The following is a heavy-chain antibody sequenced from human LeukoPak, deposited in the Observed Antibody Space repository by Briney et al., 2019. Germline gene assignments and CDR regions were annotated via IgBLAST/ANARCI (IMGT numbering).Heavy chain of an antibody. CDR3: ARRRAASDEAFDI. J-gene: IGHJ3*02. V-gene: IGHV4-39*01. D-gene: IGHD5-24*01. CDR1: GDSISSSSYY. CDR2: IYYSGST. Sequence: PSETLPLTCSVSGDSISSSSYYWGWIRQPPGKGLEWIGIIYYSGSTYYNPSLKSRVTISVDTSKNQFSLQLSSVTAADTAVYFCARRRAASDEAFDIWGQGTMVTVSS.